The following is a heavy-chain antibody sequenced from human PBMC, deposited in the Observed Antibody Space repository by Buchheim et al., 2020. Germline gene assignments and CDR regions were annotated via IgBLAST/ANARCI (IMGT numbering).Heavy chain of an antibody. V-gene: IGHV3-66*01. Sequence: EVQLVESGGGLVQPGGSLRLSCAASGFTVTSKYMGWVRQAPGKGLEWVSVIYSEGSGGSTYYADSVRGRFTISRDHSTNTLSLQMNSLSAEATAVYFCSKDRPATVTTQYYDFPGVDVWGQGTT. CDR2: IYSEGSGGST. CDR1: GFTVTSKY. CDR3: SKDRPATVTTQYYDFPGVDV. D-gene: IGHD4-17*01. J-gene: IGHJ6*02.